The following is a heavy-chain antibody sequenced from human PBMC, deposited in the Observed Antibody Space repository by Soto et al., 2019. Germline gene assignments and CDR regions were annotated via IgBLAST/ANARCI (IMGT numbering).Heavy chain of an antibody. J-gene: IGHJ5*02. V-gene: IGHV3-23*01. CDR1: GFIFSNYA. D-gene: IGHD3-3*01. Sequence: GGSLRLSCAASGFIFSNYAMSWVRQAPGKGLEWVSAIGGNGAATYYADSVKGRFTISRDNAKNSLWLQMSSLRAEDTAVYDCARSLPYDFWTGYPNWFDPWGQGTLVTVSS. CDR3: ARSLPYDFWTGYPNWFDP. CDR2: IGGNGAAT.